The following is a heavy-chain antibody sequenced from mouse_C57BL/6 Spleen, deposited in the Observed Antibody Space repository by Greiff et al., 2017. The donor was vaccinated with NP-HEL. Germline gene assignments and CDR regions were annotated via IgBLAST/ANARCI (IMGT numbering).Heavy chain of an antibody. D-gene: IGHD1-1*01. V-gene: IGHV1-64*01. CDR1: GYTFTSYW. CDR2: IHPNSGST. Sequence: QVQLQQPGAELVKPGASVKLSCKASGYTFTSYWMHWVKQRPGQGLEWIGMIHPNSGSTNYNEKFKSKATLTVDKSSSTAYMQLSSLTSEDSAVYYCARTTVGDYYAMDYWGQGTSVTVSS. J-gene: IGHJ4*01. CDR3: ARTTVGDYYAMDY.